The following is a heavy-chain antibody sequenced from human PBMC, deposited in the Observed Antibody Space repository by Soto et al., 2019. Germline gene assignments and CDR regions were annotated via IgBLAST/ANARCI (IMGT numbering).Heavy chain of an antibody. J-gene: IGHJ5*02. Sequence: PSETLSLTCTVSGDSISSGDYYWSWIRQPPGKGLEWIGYMYYSGSTNYNPSLKSRVTISVDTSKNQFSLKLSSVTAADTAVYYCARVTVPAAIGFAFDPRGQGTLVTVSS. CDR2: MYYSGST. CDR3: ARVTVPAAIGFAFDP. V-gene: IGHV4-30-4*01. CDR1: GDSISSGDYY. D-gene: IGHD2-2*01.